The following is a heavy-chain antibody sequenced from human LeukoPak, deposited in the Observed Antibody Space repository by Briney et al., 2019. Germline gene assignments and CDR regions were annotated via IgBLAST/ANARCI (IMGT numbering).Heavy chain of an antibody. D-gene: IGHD4-23*01. CDR2: IKQDGSEK. CDR1: GFTFSSYW. CDR3: ARGKYGGKRQVLDY. V-gene: IGHV3-7*01. Sequence: GGSLRLSCAASGFTFSSYWMSWVRQAPGKGLEWVANIKQDGSEKYYVDSVKGRFTISRDNAKNSLYLQMNSLRAEDTAVYYCARGKYGGKRQVLDYWGQGTLVTVSS. J-gene: IGHJ4*02.